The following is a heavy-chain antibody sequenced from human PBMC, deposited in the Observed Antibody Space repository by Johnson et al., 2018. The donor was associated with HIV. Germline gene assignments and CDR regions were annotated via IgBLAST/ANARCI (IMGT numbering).Heavy chain of an antibody. D-gene: IGHD3-22*01. V-gene: IGHV3-30*18. CDR1: GFTFSSYA. J-gene: IGHJ3*02. CDR2: VSHDGSNE. Sequence: QVQLVESGGGGVQPGRSLRLSCAASGFTFSSYAMHWVRRAPGKGLEWLAVVSHDGSNEYYADSVKGRCTVSRDNTKNTLYLQMNSLRAEDTAVYYCAKEGSGYFHAFDIWGQGTMVTVSS. CDR3: AKEGSGYFHAFDI.